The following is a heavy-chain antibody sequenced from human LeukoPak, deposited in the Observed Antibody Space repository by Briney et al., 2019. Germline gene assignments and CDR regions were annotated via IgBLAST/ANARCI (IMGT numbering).Heavy chain of an antibody. D-gene: IGHD3-22*01. J-gene: IGHJ4*02. V-gene: IGHV4-38-2*02. CDR1: GYSISTNYS. Sequence: SETLSLTCTVSGYSISTNYSWGWIRQPPGKGLEWIGSVHHSGRTYYNPSLKSRVTISVDTSKNQFSLKLSSVTAADTAVYYCARRASSGYHFDYWGQGTLVTVSS. CDR2: VHHSGRT. CDR3: ARRASSGYHFDY.